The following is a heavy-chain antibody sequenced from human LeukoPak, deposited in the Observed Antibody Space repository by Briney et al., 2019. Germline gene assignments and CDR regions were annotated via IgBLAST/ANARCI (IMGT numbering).Heavy chain of an antibody. CDR2: INHSGST. CDR1: GGSFSGYY. CDR3: ARDDRGVVVITTLDAFDI. V-gene: IGHV4-34*01. Sequence: SETLSLTCAVYGGSFSGYYWSWIRQPPGKGLEWIGEINHSGSTNYNPSLKSRVTISVDTSKNQFSLKLSSVTAADTAVYYCARDDRGVVVITTLDAFDIWGQGTMVTVSS. J-gene: IGHJ3*02. D-gene: IGHD3-22*01.